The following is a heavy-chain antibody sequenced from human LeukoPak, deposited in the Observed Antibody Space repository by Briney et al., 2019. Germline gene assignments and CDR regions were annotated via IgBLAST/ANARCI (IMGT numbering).Heavy chain of an antibody. J-gene: IGHJ4*02. CDR3: ARDPRGYSYGLYFDY. V-gene: IGHV3-21*01. CDR1: GFTFSSYS. CDR2: ISSSSSYI. D-gene: IGHD5-18*01. Sequence: PGGSLRLSCAASGFTFSSYSMNWVRQAPGKGLEWVSSISSSSSYIYYADSVKGRFTISRDNAKNSLYLQMNSLRAEDTAVYYCARDPRGYSYGLYFDYWGQGTLVTVSS.